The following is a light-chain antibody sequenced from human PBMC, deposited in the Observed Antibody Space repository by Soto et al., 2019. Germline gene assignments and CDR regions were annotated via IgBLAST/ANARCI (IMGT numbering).Light chain of an antibody. CDR3: SSFASTHTYV. CDR2: EVN. J-gene: IGLJ1*01. CDR1: SSDVAFYNH. V-gene: IGLV2-14*01. Sequence: QSVLTQPASVSGSPGHSITISCTGNSSDVAFYNHVSWYQQHPGKAPKLLIYEVNNRPSGVSHRFSGSKSGNTASLTISGLQAEDEADYYCSSFASTHTYVFGTGTKVTVL.